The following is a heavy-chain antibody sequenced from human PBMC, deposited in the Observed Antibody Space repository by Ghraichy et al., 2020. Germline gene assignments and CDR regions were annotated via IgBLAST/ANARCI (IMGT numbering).Heavy chain of an antibody. J-gene: IGHJ5*02. D-gene: IGHD6-19*01. CDR3: AGVGQWLVGRWFDP. CDR2: INRSGST. CDR1: GGSFSGYY. Sequence: SETLSLTCAVYGGSFSGYYWSWIRQPPGKGLEWIGEINRSGSTNYNPSLKSRVTILVDTSKNQFSLKLSSVTAADTAVYYCAGVGQWLVGRWFDPWGQGTLVTVSS. V-gene: IGHV4-34*01.